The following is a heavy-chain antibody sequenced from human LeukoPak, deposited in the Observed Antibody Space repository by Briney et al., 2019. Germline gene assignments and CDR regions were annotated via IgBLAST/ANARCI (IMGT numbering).Heavy chain of an antibody. CDR1: GYSISSGYY. J-gene: IGHJ4*02. Sequence: PSETLSLTCAVSGYSISSGYYWGWIRQPPGKGLEWIGSIYHSGSTYYNPSLKSRVTISVDTSKNQFSLKLSSVTAADTAVYYCARDSSSSYYFDYWGQGTLVTVSS. D-gene: IGHD6-6*01. CDR3: ARDSSSSYYFDY. V-gene: IGHV4-38-2*02. CDR2: IYHSGST.